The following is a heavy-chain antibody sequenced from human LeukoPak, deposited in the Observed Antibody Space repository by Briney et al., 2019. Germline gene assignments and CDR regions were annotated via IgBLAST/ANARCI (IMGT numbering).Heavy chain of an antibody. Sequence: ASVKVSCKASGYTFTDYYMHWVRQAPGQGLEWMGWINPNSGGTNYAQKFQGRVTMTRDTSISTAYMELRRLSSDDTAVYFCARGPRYYYDSSGPFDYWGQGTLVTVSS. D-gene: IGHD3-22*01. CDR3: ARGPRYYYDSSGPFDY. CDR1: GYTFTDYY. J-gene: IGHJ4*02. V-gene: IGHV1-2*02. CDR2: INPNSGGT.